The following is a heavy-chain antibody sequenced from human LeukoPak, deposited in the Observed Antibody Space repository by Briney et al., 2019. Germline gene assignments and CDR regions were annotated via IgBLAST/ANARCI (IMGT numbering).Heavy chain of an antibody. CDR3: ARDSAVSSFDY. D-gene: IGHD2-8*01. V-gene: IGHV3-7*01. CDR2: IKQDGSDK. J-gene: IGHJ4*02. Sequence: WVANIKQDGSDKSYVDSVKGRFTISRDNAKNSLYLQMNSLRAEDTAVYYCARDSAVSSFDYWGQGTLVTVSS.